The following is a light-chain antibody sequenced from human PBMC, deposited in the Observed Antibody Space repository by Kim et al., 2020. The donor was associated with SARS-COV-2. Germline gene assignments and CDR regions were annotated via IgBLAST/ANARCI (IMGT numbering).Light chain of an antibody. V-gene: IGKV1-33*01. Sequence: SASVGDRGTITCQASQDIGNSVNWYQQKPGKAPEFLIYDVSNLEKGVPARFSGSGSGTDFTLTISSLQPEDYATYYCQQYHTLPLTFGGGTKVEIK. CDR3: QQYHTLPLT. CDR1: QDIGNS. J-gene: IGKJ4*01. CDR2: DVS.